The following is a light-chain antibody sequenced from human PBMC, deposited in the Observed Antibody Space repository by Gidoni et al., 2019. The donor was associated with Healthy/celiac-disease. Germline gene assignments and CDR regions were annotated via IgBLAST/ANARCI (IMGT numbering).Light chain of an antibody. CDR1: SSDVGGYNY. V-gene: IGLV2-8*01. J-gene: IGLJ1*01. CDR2: EFS. CDR3: SSYAGSNNLGV. Sequence: QSALTQPPSASGSPGQSVTISCTGTSSDVGGYNYVSWYLQTPGKAPNLMIYEFSKRPSGVPDRVSGSKSGNTASLTVSGLQAEDEADYYCSSYAGSNNLGVFGTGTKVTVL.